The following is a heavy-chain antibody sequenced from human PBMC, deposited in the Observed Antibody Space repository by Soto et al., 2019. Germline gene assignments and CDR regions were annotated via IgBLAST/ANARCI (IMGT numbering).Heavy chain of an antibody. J-gene: IGHJ4*02. D-gene: IGHD3-3*01. CDR1: GFTFSSHG. CDR2: IPYDGSHQ. CDR3: AKLRVLEVEVQESDY. Sequence: QVHLVESGGGVVQPGRSLRLSCAASGFTFSSHGMHWIRQAPGKGLEWVAVIPYDGSHQYYADSVKGRFSISRDNFKNTLYLQRNSLRAEDTAVYYCAKLRVLEVEVQESDYWGQGTLVAVSS. V-gene: IGHV3-30*18.